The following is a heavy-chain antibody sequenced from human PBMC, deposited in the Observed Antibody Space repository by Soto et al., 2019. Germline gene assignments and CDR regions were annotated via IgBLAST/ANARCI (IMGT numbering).Heavy chain of an antibody. CDR2: INSDGSRT. D-gene: IGHD3-22*01. CDR3: ARGDGDYYDGNGYLGRH. J-gene: IGHJ4*02. V-gene: IGHV3-74*01. CDR1: GFTFSSYW. Sequence: EVHLVESGGGIVQPGGSLRLSCAASGFTFSSYWMHWVRQAPGKGLVWVSRINSDGSRTSYADSAKGRFTISRDNAKNTVYLQMNSLRAEDTAVYYCARGDGDYYDGNGYLGRHWGQGTLVTVSS.